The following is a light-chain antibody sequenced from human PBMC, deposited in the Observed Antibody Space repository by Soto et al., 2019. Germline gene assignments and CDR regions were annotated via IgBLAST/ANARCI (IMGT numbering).Light chain of an antibody. CDR2: EVS. V-gene: IGLV2-14*01. CDR1: SSDVGGYNY. J-gene: IGLJ1*01. Sequence: QSVLTQPASVSGSPGQSITISCTGISSDVGGYNYVSWSQQHPGKAPKLMIYEVSNRPSGVSNRFSGSKSGNTASLTISGLQAEDEADYYCSSYTTTNTYVFGTGTKVTVL. CDR3: SSYTTTNTYV.